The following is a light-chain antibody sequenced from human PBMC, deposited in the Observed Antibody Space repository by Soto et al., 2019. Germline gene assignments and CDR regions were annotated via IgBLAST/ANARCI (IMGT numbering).Light chain of an antibody. CDR3: AAWDDSLSGWV. CDR2: SNN. V-gene: IGLV1-44*01. J-gene: IGLJ3*02. Sequence: QSVLTQPPSASGTPGQRVTISCSGTSSNIGINTVNWYQQLPGTAPKLLIYSNNQRPSGVPDRFSGSTSCTSASLAISGLQSEDEADYYCAAWDDSLSGWVFGGGTKLTVL. CDR1: SSNIGINT.